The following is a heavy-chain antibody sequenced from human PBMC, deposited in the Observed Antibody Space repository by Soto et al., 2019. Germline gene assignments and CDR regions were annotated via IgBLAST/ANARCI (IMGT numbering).Heavy chain of an antibody. V-gene: IGHV3-74*01. J-gene: IGHJ6*03. CDR3: SRGDRDYDFWSGYPLSYYYYYMDV. CDR2: INSDGSST. Sequence: EVQLVESGGGLVQPGGSLRLSCAASGFTFSSYWMHWVRQAPGKGLVWVSRINSDGSSTSYADSVKGRFTISRDNAKNTLYLQMSSLRAEDTAVYYCSRGDRDYDFWSGYPLSYYYYYMDVWGKGTTVTVSS. D-gene: IGHD3-3*01. CDR1: GFTFSSYW.